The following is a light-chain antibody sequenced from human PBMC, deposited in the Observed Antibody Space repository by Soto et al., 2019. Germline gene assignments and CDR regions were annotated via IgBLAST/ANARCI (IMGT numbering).Light chain of an antibody. CDR3: QQCGKSPIT. CDR1: QSVSSSR. J-gene: IGKJ5*01. Sequence: DIVLTQSPATLSLSPGERATLSCGASQSVSSSRLAWYQQKPALAPRLLIYDGFLRATGIPDRFSGSGSGTDFTLTISRLEPEDFAVYYCQQCGKSPITFGQGTRLEIK. CDR2: DGF. V-gene: IGKV3D-20*01.